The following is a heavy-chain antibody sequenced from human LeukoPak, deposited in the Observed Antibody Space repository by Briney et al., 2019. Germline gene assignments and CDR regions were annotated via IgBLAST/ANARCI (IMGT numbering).Heavy chain of an antibody. D-gene: IGHD3-3*01. J-gene: IGHJ3*02. CDR1: GGSIGSYY. CDR3: ARLGVTIFGVDARDAFDI. V-gene: IGHV4-4*09. Sequence: SETLSLTCTVSGGSIGSYYWSWIRQPPGKGLEWIGYFYNSESTNYNPSLKSRVTISGDRSKNQVSLKLSSVTAADTAVYYCARLGVTIFGVDARDAFDIWGQGTMVTVSS. CDR2: FYNSEST.